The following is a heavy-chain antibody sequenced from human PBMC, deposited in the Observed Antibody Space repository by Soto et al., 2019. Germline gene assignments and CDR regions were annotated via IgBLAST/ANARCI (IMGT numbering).Heavy chain of an antibody. CDR2: IYYSGST. CDR3: AGGSRGKTDY. D-gene: IGHD2-15*01. V-gene: IGHV4-39*01. J-gene: IGHJ4*02. CDR1: AGSISSSSYY. Sequence: SETLSLTCTVSAGSISSSSYYWGWIRQPPGKGLKRIGSIYYSGSTYYNPSLKSRVTISVDTSKNQFSLKLSSVTAADTAVYYCAGGSRGKTDYWGQGTLVTVSS.